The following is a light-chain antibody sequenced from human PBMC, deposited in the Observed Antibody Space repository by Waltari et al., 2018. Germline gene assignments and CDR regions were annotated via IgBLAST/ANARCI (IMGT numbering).Light chain of an antibody. CDR2: TAS. CDR1: QNIINY. V-gene: IGKV1-39*01. CDR3: QQSYNLPRT. J-gene: IGKJ1*01. Sequence: DIQMTQSPSSLSASVGDRVTITCQASQNIINYLNWYQQIPGKAPKILIYTASSLKNGVPSRFSGSGSGTDFTLTISSLQPEDFATYYCQQSYNLPRTFGQGTKVEIK.